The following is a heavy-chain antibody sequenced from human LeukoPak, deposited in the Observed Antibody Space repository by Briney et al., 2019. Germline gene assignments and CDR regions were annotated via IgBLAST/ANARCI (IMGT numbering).Heavy chain of an antibody. CDR3: ARDLGGYGYFDY. D-gene: IGHD3-16*01. J-gene: IGHJ4*02. Sequence: GRSLRLSCTASGFTFKDYAMYWVRQAPGKGLEWVAVISYDGSNKYYADSVKGRFTISRDNSKNTLYLQMNSLRAEDTAVYYCARDLGGYGYFDYWGQGTLVTVSS. V-gene: IGHV3-30-3*01. CDR2: ISYDGSNK. CDR1: GFTFKDYA.